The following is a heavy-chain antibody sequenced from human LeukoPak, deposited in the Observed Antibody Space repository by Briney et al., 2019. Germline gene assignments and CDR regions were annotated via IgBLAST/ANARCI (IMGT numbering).Heavy chain of an antibody. CDR3: AKAVAVVPASFDY. D-gene: IGHD2-2*01. Sequence: GGSLRLSCAASGFTFDDYAMHWVRQAPGKGLEWVSGISWNSGSIGYADSVKGRFTISRDNAKNSLYLQMNSLRTEDTALYYRAKAVAVVPASFDYWGQGTLVTVSS. CDR1: GFTFDDYA. CDR2: ISWNSGSI. J-gene: IGHJ4*02. V-gene: IGHV3-9*01.